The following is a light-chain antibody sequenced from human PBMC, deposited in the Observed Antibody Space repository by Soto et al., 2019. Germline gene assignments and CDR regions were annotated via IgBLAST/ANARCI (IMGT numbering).Light chain of an antibody. CDR1: QSVSSN. Sequence: EIVMTQSPATLSVSPGERATLSCRASQSVSSNLAWYQQKPGQAPRLLIFGALSRATGIPDRFSGSGSGTDFTLTISRLEPEDFAVYYCQQYATSPWTFGQGTKVEVK. CDR2: GAL. V-gene: IGKV3-20*01. CDR3: QQYATSPWT. J-gene: IGKJ1*01.